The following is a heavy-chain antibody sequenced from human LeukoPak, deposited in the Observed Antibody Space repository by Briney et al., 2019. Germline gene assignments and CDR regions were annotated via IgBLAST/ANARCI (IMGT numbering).Heavy chain of an antibody. CDR1: GGSFSGYY. D-gene: IGHD2-2*01. Sequence: SSETLSLTCAVYGGSFSGYYWSWIRQPPGKGLEWIGEINHSGSTNYNPSLKSRVTISVDTSKNQFSLKLSSVTAADTAVYYCARGRDVVVPAAIGLDYWGQGTLVTVSS. V-gene: IGHV4-34*01. CDR2: INHSGST. J-gene: IGHJ4*02. CDR3: ARGRDVVVPAAIGLDY.